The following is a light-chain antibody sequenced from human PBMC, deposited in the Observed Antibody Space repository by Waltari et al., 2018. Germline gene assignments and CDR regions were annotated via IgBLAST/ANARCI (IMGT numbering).Light chain of an antibody. V-gene: IGKV3-11*01. CDR2: DAS. J-gene: IGKJ3*01. Sequence: EIVLKQSQATLSLSPGDRATLSCRASQSISSYLAWYQQKPGQAPRLLIYDASTRATGVPARFSGSGSVTDFTLTISSLEPEDFAIYYCQQRSKSFTFGPGTKVDMK. CDR1: QSISSY. CDR3: QQRSKSFT.